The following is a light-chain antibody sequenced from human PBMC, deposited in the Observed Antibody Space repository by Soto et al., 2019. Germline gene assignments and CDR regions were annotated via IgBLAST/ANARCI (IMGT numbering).Light chain of an antibody. CDR2: DAS. J-gene: IGLJ1*01. Sequence: QSALTQPASVSGPPGQSITISCTGTSSDVGGYNYVSWYQQHPGKAPKLMIYDASDRPSGVSNRFSASKSGNTASLTISGLQAEDEADYYCCSYTSSSTPWVFGTGTKVTVL. CDR1: SSDVGGYNY. CDR3: CSYTSSSTPWV. V-gene: IGLV2-14*03.